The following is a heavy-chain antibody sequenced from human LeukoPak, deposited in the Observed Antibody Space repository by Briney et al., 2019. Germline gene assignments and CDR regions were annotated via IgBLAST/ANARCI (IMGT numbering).Heavy chain of an antibody. CDR3: AREDYGDKFDH. CDR1: GFTFSSYS. V-gene: IGHV3-21*01. D-gene: IGHD4-17*01. J-gene: IGHJ5*02. Sequence: GGSLRLSCAASGFTFSSYSMNWVRQAPGKGLEWVSSISSSSYIYYADSEKGRFTISRDNAKNSLYLQMNSLRAEDTAVYYCAREDYGDKFDHWGQGTLVTVSS. CDR2: ISSSSYI.